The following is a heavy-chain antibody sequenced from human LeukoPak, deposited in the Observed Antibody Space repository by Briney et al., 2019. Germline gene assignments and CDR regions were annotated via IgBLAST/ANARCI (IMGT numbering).Heavy chain of an antibody. CDR1: GFTFSSFA. CDR2: ISGSGGST. J-gene: IGHJ4*02. D-gene: IGHD2-2*01. V-gene: IGHV3-23*01. CDR3: AKDWDIVVVPASPYFDY. Sequence: SGGSLRLSCAASGFTFSSFAMSWVRQAPGKGLEWVSAISGSGGSTYYADSVKGRFSISRDNSKNTLDLQMNSLRAEDTALYYCAKDWDIVVVPASPYFDYWGQGTLVTVSS.